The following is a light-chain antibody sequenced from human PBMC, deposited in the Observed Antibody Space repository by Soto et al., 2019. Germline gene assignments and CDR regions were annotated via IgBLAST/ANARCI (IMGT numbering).Light chain of an antibody. CDR1: SSNIGAGYD. CDR2: GNI. CDR3: QSYYSTLSARDV. J-gene: IGLJ1*01. V-gene: IGLV1-40*01. Sequence: QSVLTQPPSVSGAPGQRVTISCTGSSSNIGAGYDVHWYQQRPGTAPKLLIFGNINRPSGVPDRFSGSKSGTSASLAITGLQAEDEGDYYCQSYYSTLSARDVFGTGTQLTVL.